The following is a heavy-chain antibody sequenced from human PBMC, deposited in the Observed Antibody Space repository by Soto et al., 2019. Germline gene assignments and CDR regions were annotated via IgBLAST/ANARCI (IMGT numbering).Heavy chain of an antibody. V-gene: IGHV4-59*02. J-gene: IGHJ5*02. Sequence: QMQLQESGPGLVKPSETLSLTCTVSGASVSDGYWSWIRQPPGKGLEWIGFMYFGGSFNYNPSLPSRVTIXVXTXXNQFSMKVTSVTAADTAVYYCARSYYDTTGFAVDPWGQGTLVTVSS. CDR3: ARSYYDTTGFAVDP. CDR2: MYFGGSF. CDR1: GASVSDGY. D-gene: IGHD3-22*01.